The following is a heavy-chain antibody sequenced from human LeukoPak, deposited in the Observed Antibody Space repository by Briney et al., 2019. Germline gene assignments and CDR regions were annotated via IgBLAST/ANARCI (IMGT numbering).Heavy chain of an antibody. Sequence: EGSLRLSCAASGVTLSPYAVHWVRQAPGKGLEWVGVISYDGSNTYYADSVKGRFTISRDNSKNTLYLQMNSLRAEDTAVYYCARSAITMIVVVNLDYWGQGTLVTVSS. CDR3: ARSAITMIVVVNLDY. CDR2: ISYDGSNT. D-gene: IGHD3-22*01. J-gene: IGHJ4*02. V-gene: IGHV3-30*04. CDR1: GVTLSPYA.